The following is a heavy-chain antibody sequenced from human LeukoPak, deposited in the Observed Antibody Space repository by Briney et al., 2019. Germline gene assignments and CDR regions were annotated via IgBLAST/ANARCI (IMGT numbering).Heavy chain of an antibody. CDR2: IYYGGYT. V-gene: IGHV4-39*01. D-gene: IGHD3-3*01. CDR1: SGSISSNNYY. J-gene: IGHJ4*02. Sequence: SETLSLTCTVSSGSISSNNYYWGWIRQPPGKGLEWIGSIYYGGYTYYNPSLKSRVTISVDTSKNQFSLKLSSVTAADTAIYYCQSRFLEWLLDYWGQGTLVTVSS. CDR3: QSRFLEWLLDY.